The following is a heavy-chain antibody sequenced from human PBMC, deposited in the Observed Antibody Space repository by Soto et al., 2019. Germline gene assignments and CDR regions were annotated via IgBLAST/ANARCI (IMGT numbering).Heavy chain of an antibody. CDR2: INHSGST. CDR1: GGSFSGYH. D-gene: IGHD3-10*01. J-gene: IGHJ6*02. V-gene: IGHV4-34*01. Sequence: SETLSLTCAVYGGSFSGYHWSWIRQPPGKGLEWIGEINHSGSTNYNPSLKGRVTISVDTSKNQFSLKLSSVTAADTAVYYCARRSFGSGSYLSAAGGMDVWGQGTTVT. CDR3: ARRSFGSGSYLSAAGGMDV.